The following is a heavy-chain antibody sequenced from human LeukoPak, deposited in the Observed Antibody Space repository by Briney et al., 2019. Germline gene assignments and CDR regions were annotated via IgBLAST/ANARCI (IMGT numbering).Heavy chain of an antibody. CDR2: IYTSGST. D-gene: IGHD5-12*01. Sequence: TASETLSLTCTVSGGSISSGSYYWSWIRQPAGKGLEWIGRIYTSGSTNYNPSLKSRVTISVDTSKNQFSLKLSSVTAADTAVYYCASGYDQYYFDYWGQRTLVTVSS. CDR1: GGSISSGSYY. V-gene: IGHV4-61*02. J-gene: IGHJ4*02. CDR3: ASGYDQYYFDY.